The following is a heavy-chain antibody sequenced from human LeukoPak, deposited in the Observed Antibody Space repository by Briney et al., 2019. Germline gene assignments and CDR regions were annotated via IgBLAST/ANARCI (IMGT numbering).Heavy chain of an antibody. V-gene: IGHV3-23*01. D-gene: IGHD5-18*01. J-gene: IGHJ4*02. CDR1: GFTFSSHA. CDR2: ISGSGGST. CDR3: AKWEQLWFFDY. Sequence: GGSLRLSCAASGFTFSSHAMSWVRQAPGTGLEWVSAISGSGGSTYYADSVKGRFTISRDNSKNTLYLQMNSLRAEDTAVYYCAKWEQLWFFDYWGQGTLVTVSS.